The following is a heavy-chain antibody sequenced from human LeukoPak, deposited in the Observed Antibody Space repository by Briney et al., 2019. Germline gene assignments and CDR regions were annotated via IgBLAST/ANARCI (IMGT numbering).Heavy chain of an antibody. V-gene: IGHV4-59*01. J-gene: IGHJ3*02. D-gene: IGHD6-13*01. CDR1: GGSISSYY. CDR3: ARDLRRVDKGQLVRGAFDI. CDR2: IYYSGST. Sequence: PSETLSLTCTVSGGSISSYYWSWIQQPPGKGLEWIGYIYYSGSTNYNPSLKSRVTISVDTSKNQFSLKLSSVTAADTAVYYCARDLRRVDKGQLVRGAFDIWGQGTMVTVSS.